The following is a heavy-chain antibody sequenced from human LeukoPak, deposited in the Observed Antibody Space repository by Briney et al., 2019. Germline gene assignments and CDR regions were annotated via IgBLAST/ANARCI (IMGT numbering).Heavy chain of an antibody. D-gene: IGHD2-21*01. CDR3: AREGLIVVVPLVDAFHI. V-gene: IGHV3-30-3*01. J-gene: IGHJ3*02. Sequence: GGSLRLSCAASGFTFSSYAMHWVREAPGRGQEWVAVISYGGSNKYYADSVKGRFTISGDNSKNTLYLQMNSLGAEDTAVYYCAREGLIVVVPLVDAFHIWGHATMVTVS. CDR2: ISYGGSNK. CDR1: GFTFSSYA.